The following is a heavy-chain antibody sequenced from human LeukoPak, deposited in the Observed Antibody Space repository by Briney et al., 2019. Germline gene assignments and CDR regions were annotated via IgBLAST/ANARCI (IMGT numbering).Heavy chain of an antibody. Sequence: PGGSLRLSCAASGFTFSSYEMNWVRQAPGKGLEWVSYISSGSTIYYADSVKGRFTNSRDNAKNSLYLQMNSLRAEDTAVYYCAKGYYYDSSGGQGTLITVSS. CDR2: ISSGSTI. CDR1: GFTFSSYE. J-gene: IGHJ4*02. CDR3: AKGYYYDSS. V-gene: IGHV3-48*03. D-gene: IGHD3-22*01.